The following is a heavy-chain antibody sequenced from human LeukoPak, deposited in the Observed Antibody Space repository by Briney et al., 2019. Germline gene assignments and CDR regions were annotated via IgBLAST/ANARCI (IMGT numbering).Heavy chain of an antibody. J-gene: IGHJ4*02. CDR2: INPDGGGS. Sequence: PGGSLRLSCAASGFSISNSAMSWVRQAPGKGLEWVSSINPDGGGSFFADSVKGRFTISRDDSRSVVYLQMNSLSAEDTAVYYCARSGVATCHYWGQGILVTVSS. CDR3: ARSGVATCHY. D-gene: IGHD3-10*01. V-gene: IGHV3-23*01. CDR1: GFSISNSA.